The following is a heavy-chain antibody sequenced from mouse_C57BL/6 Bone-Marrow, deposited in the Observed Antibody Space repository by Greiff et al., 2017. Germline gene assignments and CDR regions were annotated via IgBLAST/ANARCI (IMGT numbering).Heavy chain of an antibody. V-gene: IGHV1-64*01. Sequence: VQLQQPGAELVKPGASVKLSCKASGYTFTSYWMHWVKQRPGQGLEWIGMIHPNSGSTNYNEKFKSKATLTVDKSSSTAYMQLSSLASDDSAVYYCARGNYVGFAYWGQGTLVTVSA. D-gene: IGHD2-1*01. CDR3: ARGNYVGFAY. CDR2: IHPNSGST. CDR1: GYTFTSYW. J-gene: IGHJ3*01.